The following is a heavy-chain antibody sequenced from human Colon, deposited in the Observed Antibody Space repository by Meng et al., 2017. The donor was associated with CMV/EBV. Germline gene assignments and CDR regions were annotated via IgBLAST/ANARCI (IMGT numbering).Heavy chain of an antibody. D-gene: IGHD2-21*02. J-gene: IGHJ3*01. CDR3: ATSSCVTAVTCPVALEPKDAFDV. CDR2: IIPFLGVP. V-gene: IGHV1-69*10. Sequence: SVKVSCKTSGVTFGSSALSWVRQAPGNGLEWMGGIIPFLGVPRYAEMFQGRATFTADTSTGTAYMELSNLRSEDTATYYCATSSCVTAVTCPVALEPKDAFDVWGQGTTVTVSS. CDR1: GVTFGSSA.